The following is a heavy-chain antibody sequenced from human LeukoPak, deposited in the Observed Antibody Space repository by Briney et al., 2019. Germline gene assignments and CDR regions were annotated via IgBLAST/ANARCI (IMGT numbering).Heavy chain of an antibody. V-gene: IGHV3-21*04. CDR1: GFTFSSYS. CDR3: AKVRFGVTARYYFDY. J-gene: IGHJ4*02. D-gene: IGHD3-10*01. Sequence: GGSLRLSCAASGFTFSSYSMNWVRQAPGKGLEWVSSISSSSSYIYYADSVKGRFTISRDNSKNTLYLQMNSLRAEDTAVYYCAKVRFGVTARYYFDYWGQGTLVTVSS. CDR2: ISSSSSYI.